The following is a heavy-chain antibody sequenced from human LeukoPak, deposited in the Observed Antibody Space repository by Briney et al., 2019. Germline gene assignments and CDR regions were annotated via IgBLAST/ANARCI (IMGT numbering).Heavy chain of an antibody. CDR1: GYTFTVYN. CDR3: AREEEGFDY. CDR2: INPNSGGT. J-gene: IGHJ4*02. Sequence: ASVKVSCKASGYTFTVYNMNWVRQAPGQGLEWMGWINPNSGGTIYAQNFQGRVSMTGDMSISTVYMEITRLRSDDTAVYFCAREEEGFDYWGQGTLVTVSS. V-gene: IGHV1-2*02.